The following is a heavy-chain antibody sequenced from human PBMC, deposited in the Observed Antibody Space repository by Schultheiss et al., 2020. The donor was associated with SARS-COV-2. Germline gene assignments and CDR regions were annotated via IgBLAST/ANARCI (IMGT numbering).Heavy chain of an antibody. Sequence: GGSLRLSCKGSGYSFTSYWISWVRQMPGKGLEWMGRIDPSDSYTNYSPSFQGHVTISADKSISTAYLQWSSLKASDTAMYYCARWSDCSSTSCYFNYYYYYMDVWGKGTTVTVSS. CDR1: GYSFTSYW. V-gene: IGHV5-10-1*01. J-gene: IGHJ6*03. CDR2: IDPSDSYT. CDR3: ARWSDCSSTSCYFNYYYYYMDV. D-gene: IGHD2-2*01.